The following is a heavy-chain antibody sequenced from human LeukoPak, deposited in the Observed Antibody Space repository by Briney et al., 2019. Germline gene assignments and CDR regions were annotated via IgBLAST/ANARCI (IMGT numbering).Heavy chain of an antibody. J-gene: IGHJ5*02. CDR1: GYTFTSYD. V-gene: IGHV1-8*01. CDR2: MNPNSGNT. CDR3: ARGSKTYYYDSSGPYNWFDP. D-gene: IGHD3-22*01. Sequence: ASLKVSCKASGYTFTSYDINWVRQATGQGLEWMGWMNPNSGNTGYAQKFQGRVTTTRNTSISTAYMELSSLRSEDTAVYYCARGSKTYYYDSSGPYNWFDPWGQGTLVTVSS.